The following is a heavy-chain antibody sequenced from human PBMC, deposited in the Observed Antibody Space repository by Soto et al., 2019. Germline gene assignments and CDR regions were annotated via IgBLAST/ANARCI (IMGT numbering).Heavy chain of an antibody. J-gene: IGHJ4*02. Sequence: QLQLQESGPGLVKPSETLSLTCTVSGGSISSSSYYWGWIRQPPGKGLEWIGSIYYSGSTYYNPSLTSRVTISVDTSKNQFSLKLGSVTAADTAVYSCARHTPAISISDHWGQGTLVTVSS. CDR3: ARHTPAISISDH. V-gene: IGHV4-39*01. D-gene: IGHD2-15*01. CDR1: GGSISSSSYY. CDR2: IYYSGST.